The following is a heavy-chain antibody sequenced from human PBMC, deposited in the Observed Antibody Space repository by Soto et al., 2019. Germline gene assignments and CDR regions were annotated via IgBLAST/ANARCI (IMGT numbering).Heavy chain of an antibody. J-gene: IGHJ4*02. CDR1: GYTFTGYY. Sequence: QVQLVQSGAEVKKPGASVKVSCKASGYTFTGYYMHWVRQAPGQGLEWMGWINPNSGGTNYAQKFQGRVTMTRDTSISTAYMELSRLRSDDTAVYYCAWGYLTMVRGVIITVDYWGQGTLVTVSS. CDR3: AWGYLTMVRGVIITVDY. CDR2: INPNSGGT. D-gene: IGHD3-10*01. V-gene: IGHV1-2*02.